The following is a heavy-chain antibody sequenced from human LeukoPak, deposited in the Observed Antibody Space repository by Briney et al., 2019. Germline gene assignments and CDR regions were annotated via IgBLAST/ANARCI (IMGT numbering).Heavy chain of an antibody. CDR3: TRSAYDSSGYYPAPDY. D-gene: IGHD3-22*01. V-gene: IGHV3-49*04. Sequence: GSLSLSFTASGFPFCDYAMSWVRPAPGKGLEGVGFLRSKAYGGTTEYAASVKGRFTISRDDSKSIAYLQMNSLKTEDTAVYYCTRSAYDSSGYYPAPDYWGQGTLVTVSS. CDR2: LRSKAYGGTT. J-gene: IGHJ4*02. CDR1: GFPFCDYA.